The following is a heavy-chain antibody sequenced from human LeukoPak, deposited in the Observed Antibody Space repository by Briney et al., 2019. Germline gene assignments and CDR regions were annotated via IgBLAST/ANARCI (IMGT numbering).Heavy chain of an antibody. CDR3: ARDSPTSNYYDSSGKYRGDY. CDR2: IGSSSSYI. V-gene: IGHV3-21*01. J-gene: IGHJ4*02. CDR1: GFTFSSYS. D-gene: IGHD3-22*01. Sequence: GGSLRLSCAASGFTFSSYSMNWVRQAPGKGLEWVSSIGSSSSYIYYADSVKGRFTISRDNAKNSLYLQMNSLRAEDTAVYYCARDSPTSNYYDSSGKYRGDYWGQGTLVTVSS.